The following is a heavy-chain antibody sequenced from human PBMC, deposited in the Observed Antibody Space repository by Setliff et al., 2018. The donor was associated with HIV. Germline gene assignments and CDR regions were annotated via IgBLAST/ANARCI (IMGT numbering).Heavy chain of an antibody. V-gene: IGHV4-39*01. J-gene: IGHJ4*02. Sequence: KTSETLSLTCSVSGDSINSRPYYYGWLRQPPGKGLEWIGNVFYSGSTYYNPSLKSRVSMSIDTSRNQFSLKLTSVTAADTAVYFCARFPTVVTAPGFWGRGTLVTVS. CDR2: VFYSGST. CDR3: ARFPTVVTAPGF. CDR1: GDSINSRPYY. D-gene: IGHD2-21*02.